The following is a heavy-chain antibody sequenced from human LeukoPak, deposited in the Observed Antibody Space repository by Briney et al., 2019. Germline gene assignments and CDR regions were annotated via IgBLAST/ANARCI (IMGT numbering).Heavy chain of an antibody. CDR1: GGSFSGYY. CDR2: INHSGST. V-gene: IGHV4-34*01. Sequence: SETLSLTCAVHGGSFSGYYWSLIRQPPGKGLEWIGEINHSGSTNYNPSLKSRVTISVDTSKNQFSLKLSSVTAADTAVYYCARGQIDFWSGYYNPHYFDYWGQGTLVTVSS. J-gene: IGHJ4*02. D-gene: IGHD3-3*01. CDR3: ARGQIDFWSGYYNPHYFDY.